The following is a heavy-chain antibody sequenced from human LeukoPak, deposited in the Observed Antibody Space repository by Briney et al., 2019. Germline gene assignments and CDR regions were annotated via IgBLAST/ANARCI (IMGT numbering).Heavy chain of an antibody. D-gene: IGHD3-10*01. CDR3: ARDWDRGAIADY. J-gene: IGHJ4*02. Sequence: GGSLRLSCAASGFTFSSDWMIWVRQAPGKGLEWVANIKPDEGEKYYVDSVKGRFTVSRDNAKNSLYLQMNSLRAEDTAVYYCARDWDRGAIADYWGQGTLVTVSS. CDR2: IKPDEGEK. CDR1: GFTFSSDW. V-gene: IGHV3-7*01.